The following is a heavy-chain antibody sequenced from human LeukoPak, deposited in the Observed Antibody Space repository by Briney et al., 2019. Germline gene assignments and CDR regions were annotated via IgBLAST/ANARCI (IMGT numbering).Heavy chain of an antibody. Sequence: PGGSLRLSCAPSGFTFSSFAMSWVRQAPGKGLEWVSAISNNGGYTYYADSVQGRFTISRDNSKSTLCLQMNSLRAEDTAVYYCAKQLGYCSDGSCYFPYWGQGTLVTVSS. V-gene: IGHV3-23*01. J-gene: IGHJ4*02. CDR3: AKQLGYCSDGSCYFPY. CDR2: ISNNGGYT. D-gene: IGHD2-15*01. CDR1: GFTFSSFA.